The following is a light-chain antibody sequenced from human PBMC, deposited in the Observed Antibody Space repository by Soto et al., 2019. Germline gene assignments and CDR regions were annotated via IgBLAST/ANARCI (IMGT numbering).Light chain of an antibody. Sequence: SYELTQPPSVSVSPGQTASITCSGDKLGDKYACWYQQKPGQSPVLVIYQDRKRPSGIPERFSGSNSGNTATLTSSWTQAMDEADYYCQAWDSSTVVFGGGTKLTVL. CDR1: KLGDKY. CDR2: QDR. J-gene: IGLJ2*01. CDR3: QAWDSSTVV. V-gene: IGLV3-1*01.